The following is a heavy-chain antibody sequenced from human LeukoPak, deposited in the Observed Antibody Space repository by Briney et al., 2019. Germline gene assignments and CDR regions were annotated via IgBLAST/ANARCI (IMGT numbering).Heavy chain of an antibody. J-gene: IGHJ3*02. D-gene: IGHD2-21*02. CDR1: GGSFSGYY. CDR3: VRVGWGLLRGHDAPDI. CDR2: INHSGST. V-gene: IGHV4-34*01. Sequence: SETLSLTCAVYGGSFSGYYWSWIRHPPGKGLEWIGEINHSGSTYYNPSLKSRVTISVDTFKNQLSLKLSSVTAADTAVYYCVRVGWGLLRGHDAPDIWGQGTMVTVSS.